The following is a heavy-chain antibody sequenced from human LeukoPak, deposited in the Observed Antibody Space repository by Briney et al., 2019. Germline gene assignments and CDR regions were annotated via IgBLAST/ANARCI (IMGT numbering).Heavy chain of an antibody. CDR1: GFTFSSYG. V-gene: IGHV3-23*01. Sequence: GGTLRLSCATSGFTFSSYGMSWVRQAPGKGLEWVSAISGSGGSTYYADSVKGRFTISRDNAKNSLYLQMNSLRAEDTAVYYCARDPRAYDYVWGSYSAYWGQGTLVTVSS. J-gene: IGHJ4*02. CDR2: ISGSGGST. D-gene: IGHD3-16*01. CDR3: ARDPRAYDYVWGSYSAY.